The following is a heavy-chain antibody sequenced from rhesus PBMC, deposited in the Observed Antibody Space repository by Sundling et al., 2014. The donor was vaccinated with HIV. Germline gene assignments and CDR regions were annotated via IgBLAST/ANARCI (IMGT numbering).Heavy chain of an antibody. CDR3: VRSLQYLDWILLGLDS. CDR1: GYTFTSYS. J-gene: IGHJ6*01. D-gene: IGHD3-3*01. V-gene: IGHV1-200*01. Sequence: QVQLVQSGAEVKKPGASVKLPCKASGYTFTSYSINWVRQAPGQGLEWMGWINPNNVNTGYAQKFQGRVTMTRDTSTSTAYMELNSLRSEDTAVYYCVRSLQYLDWILLGLDSWGQGVVVTVSS. CDR2: INPNNVNT.